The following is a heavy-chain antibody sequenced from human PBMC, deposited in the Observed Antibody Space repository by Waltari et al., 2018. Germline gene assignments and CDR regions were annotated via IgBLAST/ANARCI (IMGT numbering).Heavy chain of an antibody. CDR2: ISSSSSTI. D-gene: IGHD6-13*01. J-gene: IGHJ6*02. Sequence: EVQLVESGGGLVQPGGSLRLSCAASGFTFSSYSMNWVRQAPGKGLEWVSYISSSSSTIYYADSVKGRFTISRDNAKNSLYLQMNSLRAEDTAVYYCASLYSSSWYGMDVWGQGTTVTVSS. CDR3: ASLYSSSWYGMDV. CDR1: GFTFSSYS. V-gene: IGHV3-48*01.